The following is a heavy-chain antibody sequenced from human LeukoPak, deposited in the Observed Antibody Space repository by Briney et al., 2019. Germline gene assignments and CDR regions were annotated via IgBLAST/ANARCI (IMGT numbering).Heavy chain of an antibody. V-gene: IGHV3-21*01. D-gene: IGHD6-19*01. J-gene: IGHJ4*02. CDR1: GFTFSSYS. CDR2: ISSSSSYI. Sequence: GGSLRLSCAASGFTFSSYSMNWVRQAPGKGLEWVSSISSSSSYIYYADSVKGRFTISRDNAKNSLYLQMNSLRAEDTAVYYCARLAVADTERYFDYWGQGTLVTVSS. CDR3: ARLAVADTERYFDY.